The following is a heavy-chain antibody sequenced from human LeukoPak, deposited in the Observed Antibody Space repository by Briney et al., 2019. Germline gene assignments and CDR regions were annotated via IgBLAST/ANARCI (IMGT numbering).Heavy chain of an antibody. V-gene: IGHV3-23*01. Sequence: GGSLRLSCAASGFTFSSYSMNWVRQAPGKGLEWVSAISGSGGSTYYADSVKGRFTISRDNAKNTVNLQMNSLRDEDTAVYYCGRDSYYSMDVWGQGTTVTVSS. CDR2: ISGSGGST. CDR3: GRDSYYSMDV. J-gene: IGHJ6*02. D-gene: IGHD3-10*01. CDR1: GFTFSSYS.